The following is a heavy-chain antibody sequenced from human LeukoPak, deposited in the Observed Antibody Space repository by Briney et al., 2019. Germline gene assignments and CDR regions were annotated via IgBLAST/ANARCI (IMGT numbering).Heavy chain of an antibody. Sequence: SETLSLTCDVSGASISGYWWSWIRQPAGKGLEWIGRMYTDGDTNYNPALKSRVTVSVDTSKNLFSLKLISVTAADPAVYYCARAPPGGGGPCPFDPGGQGTLVPVPS. V-gene: IGHV4-4*07. J-gene: IGHJ5*02. CDR2: MYTDGDT. CDR1: GASISGYW. CDR3: ARAPPGGGGPCPFDP. D-gene: IGHD3-10*01.